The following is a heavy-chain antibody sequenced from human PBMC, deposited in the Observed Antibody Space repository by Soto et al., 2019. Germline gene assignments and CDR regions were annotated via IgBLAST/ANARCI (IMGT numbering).Heavy chain of an antibody. CDR2: IWYDGSNK. Sequence: QVQLVESGGGVVQPGRSLRLSCAASGFTFSSYGMHWVRQAPGKGLEWVAVIWYDGSNKYYADSVKGRFTISRDNSKNTLYLQMNSLRAEDTAVYYCAREAGGSYAPFNWGQGPLVTVSS. V-gene: IGHV3-33*01. CDR3: AREAGGSYAPFN. CDR1: GFTFSSYG. J-gene: IGHJ4*02. D-gene: IGHD1-26*01.